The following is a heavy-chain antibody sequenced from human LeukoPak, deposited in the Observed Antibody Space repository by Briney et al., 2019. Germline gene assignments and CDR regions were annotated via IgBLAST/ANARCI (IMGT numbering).Heavy chain of an antibody. V-gene: IGHV1-8*03. CDR2: VNPDTGNT. Sequence: ASVKVSCKAAGYSFTTFHINWVRQPPGQGPEWMGWVNPDTGNTGFAQKFQGRVTITQNSSVTTVYMELSSLTSEDTAVYYCARRGLVAGIYDLVYGFDIWGQGTMVTVSS. D-gene: IGHD3/OR15-3a*01. CDR1: GYSFTTFH. CDR3: ARRGLVAGIYDLVYGFDI. J-gene: IGHJ3*02.